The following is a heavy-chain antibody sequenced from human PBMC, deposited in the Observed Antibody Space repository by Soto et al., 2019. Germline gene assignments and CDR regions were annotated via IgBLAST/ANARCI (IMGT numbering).Heavy chain of an antibody. V-gene: IGHV3-21*01. CDR2: ISSSSSYI. J-gene: IGHJ4*02. CDR3: PSALPAAEY. CDR1: GVTYSSSS. Sequence: AGSGVTYSSSSMKSVRQAPGKGLEWVSSISSSSSYIYYADSVKGRVTMARDTSTSTVYMDLSSLRSYFTAVYYCPSALPAAEYLRKGTSVIVSS. D-gene: IGHD6-13*01.